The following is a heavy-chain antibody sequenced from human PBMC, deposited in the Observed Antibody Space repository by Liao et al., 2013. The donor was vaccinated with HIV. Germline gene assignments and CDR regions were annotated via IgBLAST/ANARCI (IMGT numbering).Heavy chain of an antibody. CDR3: ARTDQYYDFWNGYENWFDP. D-gene: IGHD3-3*01. J-gene: IGHJ5*02. V-gene: IGHV4-4*07. CDR2: IYSSGSA. Sequence: QVQLQESGPGLVKPSETLSLTCTVSGGSISSYYWSWIRQPAGKGLEWIGRIYSSGSANYNPSLKSRVTMSVDTSKNQFSLKLSSVTAADTAVYYCARTDQYYDFWNGYENWFDPWGLGNPGHRLL. CDR1: GGSISSYY.